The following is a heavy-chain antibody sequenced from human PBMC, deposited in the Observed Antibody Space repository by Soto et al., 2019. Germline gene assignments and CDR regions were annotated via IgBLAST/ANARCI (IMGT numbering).Heavy chain of an antibody. D-gene: IGHD5-12*01. CDR1: GYTFTSYA. V-gene: IGHV1-3*01. Sequence: GASVKVSCKASGYTFTSYAMHWLRQAPGQRLEWMGWINAGNGNTKYSQKFQGRVTITRDTSASTAYMELSSLRSEDTAVYYCARDGVATIIYYYYYMDVWGKGTTVTVSS. J-gene: IGHJ6*03. CDR2: INAGNGNT. CDR3: ARDGVATIIYYYYYMDV.